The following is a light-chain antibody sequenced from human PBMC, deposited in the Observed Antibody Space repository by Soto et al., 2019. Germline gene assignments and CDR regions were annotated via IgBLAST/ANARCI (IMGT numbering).Light chain of an antibody. J-gene: IGKJ2*01. Sequence: DIVMTQSPDSLTVSLGGRATINCKSSQSVLYSSNNMNYLAWYQQKPGQPPKLLIYWASARESGVPDRFSGSGSGTDFTLTISSLQAEDVAVYSCQQYYSTPYTFGQGTKLEI. CDR2: WAS. CDR1: QSVLYSSNNMNY. CDR3: QQYYSTPYT. V-gene: IGKV4-1*01.